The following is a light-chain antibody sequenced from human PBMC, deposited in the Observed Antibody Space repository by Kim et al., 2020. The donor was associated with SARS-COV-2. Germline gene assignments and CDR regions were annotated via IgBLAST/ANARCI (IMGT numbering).Light chain of an antibody. CDR3: SSYSTTTVL. CDR2: DVS. Sequence: PGQSITISCTGTNSDVGSYNRVSWYQQHPGKAPKLMIYDVSKRPSGVSNRFSGSKSGNTASLTISGLQAEDEADYYCSSYSTTTVLFGGGTQLTVL. J-gene: IGLJ2*01. CDR1: NSDVGSYNR. V-gene: IGLV2-14*04.